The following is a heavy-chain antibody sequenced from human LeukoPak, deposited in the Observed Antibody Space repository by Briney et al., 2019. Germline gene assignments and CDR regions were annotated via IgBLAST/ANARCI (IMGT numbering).Heavy chain of an antibody. CDR2: ISSTSTYI. Sequence: GGSLRLSCAASGFTFSTYSMNWVRQAPGKGLEWVSSISSTSTYIYYADSLKGRFTISRDNAKNSLYLQMNSLRAEDTAVYYCAGRFGEGAIDYWGQGTLVTVSS. CDR1: GFTFSTYS. V-gene: IGHV3-21*01. D-gene: IGHD3-10*01. CDR3: AGRFGEGAIDY. J-gene: IGHJ4*02.